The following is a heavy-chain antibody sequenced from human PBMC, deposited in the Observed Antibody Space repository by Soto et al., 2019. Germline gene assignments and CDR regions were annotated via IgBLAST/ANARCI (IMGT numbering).Heavy chain of an antibody. CDR1: EVTFSSYA. J-gene: IGHJ4*02. Sequence: RLSCGAAEVTFSSYAMHWVSQDPGKGLEWVAVISYDGSNKYYADSVKGRFTISRDNSKNTLYLQMNSLRAEDTAVYYCARDWIAAAGTLDYWGQGTLVPVSS. CDR2: ISYDGSNK. D-gene: IGHD6-13*01. CDR3: ARDWIAAAGTLDY. V-gene: IGHV3-30-3*01.